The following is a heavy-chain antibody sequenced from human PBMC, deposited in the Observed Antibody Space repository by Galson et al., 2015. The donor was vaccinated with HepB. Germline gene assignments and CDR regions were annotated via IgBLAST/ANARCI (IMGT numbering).Heavy chain of an antibody. CDR3: ARGPSFGGVIVFDY. V-gene: IGHV1-69*10. J-gene: IGHJ4*02. D-gene: IGHD3-16*02. Sequence: SVKVSCKASGGTFSTYAMNWVRQAPGQGLEWMGWVIPMSGIANYAQSFQGRVTLTADKSTSTVYMELTSLRSEDTAAYYCARGPSFGGVIVFDYWGQGTLVTVSS. CDR2: VIPMSGIA. CDR1: GGTFSTYA.